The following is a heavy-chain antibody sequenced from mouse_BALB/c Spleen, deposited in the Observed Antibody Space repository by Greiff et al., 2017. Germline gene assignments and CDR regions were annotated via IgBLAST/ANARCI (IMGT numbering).Heavy chain of an antibody. V-gene: IGHV5-6-4*01. CDR1: GFTFSSYT. D-gene: IGHD2-1*01. J-gene: IGHJ3*01. Sequence: EVQVVESGGGLVKPGGSLKLSCAASGFTFSSYTMSWVRQTPEKRLEWVATISSGGSYTYYPDSVKGRFTISRDNAKNTLYLQMSSLKSEDTAMYYCTSPHDGNSFAYWGQGTLVTVSA. CDR3: TSPHDGNSFAY. CDR2: ISSGGSYT.